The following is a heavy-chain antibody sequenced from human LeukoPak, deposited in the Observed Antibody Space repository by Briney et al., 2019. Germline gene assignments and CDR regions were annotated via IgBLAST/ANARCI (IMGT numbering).Heavy chain of an antibody. D-gene: IGHD3-9*01. CDR2: IYYTGST. V-gene: IGHV4-39*01. Sequence: SETLSLTCTVSGGSISSSSYYWGWIRQPPGKGLEWIGTIYYTGSTYYSPSLKSRVTISVDTSKNQFSPKLGSVTAADTAVYFCARRYFARLDVFDIWGQGTMVTASS. CDR1: GGSISSSSYY. J-gene: IGHJ3*02. CDR3: ARRYFARLDVFDI.